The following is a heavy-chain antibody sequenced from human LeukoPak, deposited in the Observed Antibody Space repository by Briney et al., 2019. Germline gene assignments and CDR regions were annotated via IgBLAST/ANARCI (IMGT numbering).Heavy chain of an antibody. CDR1: GFTFSSYA. CDR3: AKAMMYCSGGSCPNWFDP. V-gene: IGHV3-23*01. CDR2: ISGSGSST. D-gene: IGHD2-15*01. J-gene: IGHJ5*02. Sequence: GGSLRLSCAASGFTFSSYAMSWVRQAPGKGLEWVSAISGSGSSTYYADSVKGRFTISRDNSKNTLYLQMNSLRADDTAVYYCAKAMMYCSGGSCPNWFDPWGQGTLVTVSS.